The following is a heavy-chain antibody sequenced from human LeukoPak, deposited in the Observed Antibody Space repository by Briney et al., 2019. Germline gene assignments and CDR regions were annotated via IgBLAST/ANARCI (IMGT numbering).Heavy chain of an antibody. CDR2: IAYDSSDK. CDR3: ARLGSSRAIDS. Sequence: GGSLRLSCAASGFTFSRYAMHWVRQAPGRGLEWVAGIAYDSSDKVYADSVKGRFTISRDNSKNTLYLQMNSLRAEDTAIYYCARLGSSRAIDSWGQGTLVTVSS. D-gene: IGHD6-13*01. V-gene: IGHV3-30*07. CDR1: GFTFSRYA. J-gene: IGHJ4*02.